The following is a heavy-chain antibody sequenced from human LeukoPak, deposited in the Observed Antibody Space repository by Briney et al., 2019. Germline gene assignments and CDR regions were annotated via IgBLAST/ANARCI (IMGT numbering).Heavy chain of an antibody. Sequence: ASVKVSCKASGYTFTGYYMHWVRQAPGQGLEWMGWINPNSGGTNYAQKFQGRVTMTRDTSISTAYMELSRLRSDDTAVYYCARKGDFDWIPFDYWGQGTLVTVSS. CDR3: ARKGDFDWIPFDY. CDR1: GYTFTGYY. V-gene: IGHV1-2*02. J-gene: IGHJ4*02. CDR2: INPNSGGT. D-gene: IGHD3-9*01.